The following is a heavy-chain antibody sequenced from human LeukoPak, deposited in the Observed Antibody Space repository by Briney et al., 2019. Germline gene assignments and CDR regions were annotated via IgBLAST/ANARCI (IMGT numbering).Heavy chain of an antibody. CDR2: IRYDGSNK. J-gene: IGHJ4*02. CDR3: ARSFTMVRAYDY. D-gene: IGHD3-10*01. CDR1: GFTFSSYG. V-gene: IGHV3-30*02. Sequence: GGSLRLSCAASGFTFSSYGMHWVRQAPGKGLEWVTFIRYDGSNKYYADSVKGRFTISRDNSKNTVYLQMNSLRTEDTAVYYCARSFTMVRAYDYWGQGTLVTVSS.